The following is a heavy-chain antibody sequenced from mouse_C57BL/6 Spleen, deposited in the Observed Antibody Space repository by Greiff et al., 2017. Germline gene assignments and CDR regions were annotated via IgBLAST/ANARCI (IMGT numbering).Heavy chain of an antibody. V-gene: IGHV1-81*01. CDR1: GYTFTSYG. Sequence: VQLQQSGAELARPGASVKLSCKASGYTFTSYGISWVKQRPGQGLEWIGELYPRSGNTYYNEKFTGKATLTADKSSSTAYMELRSLTSEDSAVYFGARERITTVERDLDDWGQGTTRTVSS. D-gene: IGHD1-1*01. J-gene: IGHJ2*01. CDR2: LYPRSGNT. CDR3: ARERITTVERDLDD.